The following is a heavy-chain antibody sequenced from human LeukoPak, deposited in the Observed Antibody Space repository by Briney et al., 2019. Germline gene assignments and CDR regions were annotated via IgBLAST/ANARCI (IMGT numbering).Heavy chain of an antibody. Sequence: GGSLRLSCAASGLTFSSYGMNWVRQAPEKGLEWVSDIRGSGGTTYYADSVRGRFTISRDNSKNTLYLQMNSLRAEDTAVYYCAKTPAPVFGSKHYFDYWGQGTLVTVSS. J-gene: IGHJ4*02. V-gene: IGHV3-23*01. CDR1: GLTFSSYG. CDR3: AKTPAPVFGSKHYFDY. CDR2: IRGSGGTT. D-gene: IGHD3-3*01.